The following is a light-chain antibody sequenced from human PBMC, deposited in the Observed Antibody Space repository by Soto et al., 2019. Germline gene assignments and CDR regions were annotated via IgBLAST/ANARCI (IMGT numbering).Light chain of an antibody. J-gene: IGKJ1*01. CDR2: GAS. Sequence: EIVMTQSPATLSVSPGERATLSCRASQSVSSNLAWYQQKPGQAPRLLIYGASTRATGIPARFSGSGSGTECTLSISSMQSEEFASDYCQSYNYEGCSFGEGTKVDIK. CDR3: QSYNYEGCS. CDR1: QSVSSN. V-gene: IGKV3-15*01.